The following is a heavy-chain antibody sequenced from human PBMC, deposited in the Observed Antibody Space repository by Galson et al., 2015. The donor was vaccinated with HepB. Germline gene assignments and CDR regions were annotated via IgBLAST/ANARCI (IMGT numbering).Heavy chain of an antibody. J-gene: IGHJ4*02. Sequence: SVKVSCKASGYTFTSYGISWVRQAPGQGLEWMGWISAYNGNTNYAQKLQGRVTMTTDTSTSTAYMELRSLRSDDTAVYYCARCEYDFWSGYYTGRLRYFDYWGQGTLVTVSS. CDR3: ARCEYDFWSGYYTGRLRYFDY. V-gene: IGHV1-18*01. D-gene: IGHD3-3*01. CDR2: ISAYNGNT. CDR1: GYTFTSYG.